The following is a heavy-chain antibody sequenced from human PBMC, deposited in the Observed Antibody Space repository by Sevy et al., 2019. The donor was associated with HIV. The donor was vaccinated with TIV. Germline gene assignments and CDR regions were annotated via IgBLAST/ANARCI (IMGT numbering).Heavy chain of an antibody. D-gene: IGHD2-15*01. J-gene: IGHJ4*02. CDR3: VRDGLASATDFDY. CDR1: GFTFSNYW. CDR2: IKEDGSDK. Sequence: GGSLRLSCEVSGFTFSNYWMTWVRHAPGKGLEWVANIKEDGSDKYYGDSVKGRFSLSRDNAKNSLYLQMDSLRAEDTAVYYCVRDGLASATDFDYWGQGTLVTVSS. V-gene: IGHV3-7*01.